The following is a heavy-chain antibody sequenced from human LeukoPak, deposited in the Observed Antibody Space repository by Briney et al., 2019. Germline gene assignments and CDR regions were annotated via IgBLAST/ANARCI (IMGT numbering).Heavy chain of an antibody. V-gene: IGHV3-23*01. CDR1: GFFFSSYA. Sequence: GSLRLSCAASGFFFSSYAMSWVRPAPGKGLEWVSALSGSGGSIYYADSVKGRFTISRDNSKNTLYLQMSSLRAEDTAVYYCARRLIVAGSGLDYWGQGTLATVSS. CDR2: LSGSGGSI. D-gene: IGHD2/OR15-2a*01. J-gene: IGHJ4*02. CDR3: ARRLIVAGSGLDY.